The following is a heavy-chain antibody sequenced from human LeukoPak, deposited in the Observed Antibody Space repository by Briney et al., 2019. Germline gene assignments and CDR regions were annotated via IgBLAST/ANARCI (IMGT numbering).Heavy chain of an antibody. Sequence: SETLSLTCTVSGDSISDHYWNWIRQPSGKGLEWIGYIYFSGSTNYNPSVKSRVTISVDTSKNQFSLKLSSVTAADTAVYYCARGGLGELEPLDYWGQGTLVTVSS. CDR2: IYFSGST. J-gene: IGHJ4*02. CDR1: GDSISDHY. D-gene: IGHD1-1*01. CDR3: ARGGLGELEPLDY. V-gene: IGHV4-59*11.